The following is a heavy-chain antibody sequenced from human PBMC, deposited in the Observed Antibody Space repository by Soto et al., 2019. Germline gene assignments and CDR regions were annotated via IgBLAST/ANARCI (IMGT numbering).Heavy chain of an antibody. D-gene: IGHD3-3*01. J-gene: IGHJ3*02. CDR3: ARVNEWKSSTLDI. CDR2: VYSSGST. V-gene: IGHV4-59*01. Sequence: QVQLQESGPGLVKPLETVSLTCTVSGGSLIDDYWNWIRQPPGKGLEWIGYVYSSGSTNYNPSLKSRVTLSVDRSKNQFSLKLSSVTAADTAVYSCARVNEWKSSTLDIWGHGTMVSGSS. CDR1: GGSLIDDY.